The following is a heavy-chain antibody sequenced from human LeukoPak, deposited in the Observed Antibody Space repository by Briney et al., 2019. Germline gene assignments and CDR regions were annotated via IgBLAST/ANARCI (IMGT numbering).Heavy chain of an antibody. CDR2: ISGSGGST. J-gene: IGHJ6*03. D-gene: IGHD3-3*01. Sequence: GGSLRLSCAASGFTLSGYAMSWVRQAPGKGLEWVSAISGSGGSTYYADSVKGRFTISRDNSKNTLYLQMNSLRAEDTAVYYCAKSPYDFWSGYYSHYYYYYMDVWGKGTTVTVSS. V-gene: IGHV3-23*01. CDR1: GFTLSGYA. CDR3: AKSPYDFWSGYYSHYYYYYMDV.